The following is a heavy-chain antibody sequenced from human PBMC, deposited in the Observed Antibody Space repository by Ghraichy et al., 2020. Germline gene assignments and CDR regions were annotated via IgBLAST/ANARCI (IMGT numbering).Heavy chain of an antibody. D-gene: IGHD4-17*01. Sequence: GESLNISCEASGFTFSTYWMHWVRQAPGKGLVWVSRINTDGGSTAYADSVRGRFTISRDNAKNMVYLQMNSLRVEDTAVYYCARDNRETTGWFDPWGQGTLVTVSS. CDR1: GFTFSTYW. CDR3: ARDNRETTGWFDP. J-gene: IGHJ5*02. CDR2: INTDGGST. V-gene: IGHV3-74*01.